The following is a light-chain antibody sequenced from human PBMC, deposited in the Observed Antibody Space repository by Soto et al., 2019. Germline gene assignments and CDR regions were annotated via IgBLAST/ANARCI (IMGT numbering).Light chain of an antibody. V-gene: IGKV3-20*01. CDR1: QSVTGSY. J-gene: IGKJ5*01. CDR3: QQYGSSPIT. Sequence: EIVLTQSPGTLSLSPGERATLSCRASQSVTGSYLAWYQQRPGQAPRLLIYGASSRATGIPDRFSGSGSRTDFTLTINRLEPEDFALYYCQQYGSSPITFGQGTRLEI. CDR2: GAS.